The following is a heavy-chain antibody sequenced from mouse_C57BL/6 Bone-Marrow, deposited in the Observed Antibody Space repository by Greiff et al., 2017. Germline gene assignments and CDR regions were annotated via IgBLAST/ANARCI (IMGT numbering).Heavy chain of an antibody. V-gene: IGHV5-4*03. J-gene: IGHJ1*03. D-gene: IGHD1-1*01. Sequence: EVKLMESGGGLVKPGGSLKLSCAASGFTFSSYAMSWVRQTPEKRLAWVATISDGGSYTYYPDNVKGRFTISRDNAKNNLYLQMSHLKSEDTAMYYCARSVVATDGWYCDVGGTGTTVTVSS. CDR3: ARSVVATDGWYCDV. CDR1: GFTFSSYA. CDR2: ISDGGSYT.